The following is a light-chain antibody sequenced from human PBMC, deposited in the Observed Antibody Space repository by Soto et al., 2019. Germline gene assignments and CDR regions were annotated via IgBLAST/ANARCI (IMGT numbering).Light chain of an antibody. Sequence: IQLTQSPSSLSASVGDRVTVSCRSSQNIENYLGWYVQRPGKAPELLVYSTSKLKSGVPSRFRGSGSGTDFSLTISSLQSEDFGTYYCQQSSNIPWTFGQGTKVEIK. CDR3: QQSSNIPWT. CDR2: STS. V-gene: IGKV1-39*01. J-gene: IGKJ1*01. CDR1: QNIENY.